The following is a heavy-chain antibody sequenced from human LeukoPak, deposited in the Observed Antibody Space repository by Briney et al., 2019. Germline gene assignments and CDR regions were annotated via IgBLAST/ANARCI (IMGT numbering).Heavy chain of an antibody. CDR3: ARDNRIAVNYSYMDV. J-gene: IGHJ6*03. D-gene: IGHD6-19*01. Sequence: PGGSLRLSCAASGFTVSSNYMSWVRQAPGKGLEWVSVIYSGGSTYYADSVKGRFTISRDNSKNTLYLQMNSLRGEDTAVYYCARDNRIAVNYSYMDVWGKGTTVTVSS. CDR1: GFTVSSNY. V-gene: IGHV3-53*05. CDR2: IYSGGST.